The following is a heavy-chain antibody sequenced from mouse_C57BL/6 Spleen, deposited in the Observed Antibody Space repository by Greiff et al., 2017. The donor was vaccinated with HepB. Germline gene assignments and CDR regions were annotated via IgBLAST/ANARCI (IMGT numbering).Heavy chain of an antibody. V-gene: IGHV5-9-1*02. CDR1: GFTFSSYA. CDR2: ISSGGDYI. Sequence: DVMLVESGESLVKPGGSLKLSCAASGFTFSSYAMSWVRQTPEKRLEWVAYISSGGDYIYYADTVKGRFTISRDNARNTLYLQMSSLKSEDTAMYYCTRPLTTVVATRYFDVWGTGTTVTVSS. J-gene: IGHJ1*03. CDR3: TRPLTTVVATRYFDV. D-gene: IGHD1-1*01.